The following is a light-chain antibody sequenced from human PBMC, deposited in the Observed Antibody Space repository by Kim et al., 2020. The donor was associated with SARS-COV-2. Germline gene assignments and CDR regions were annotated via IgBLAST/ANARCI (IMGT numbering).Light chain of an antibody. CDR1: SSDVGSCSL. CDR2: EVS. V-gene: IGLV2-23*02. J-gene: IGLJ1*01. Sequence: GQSVTISCTGTSSDVGSCSLVSWYQQHPGEAPKLMIYEVSKRPSGVSNRFSGSKSGNTASLTISGLQAEDEADYYCCSYAGSSTLVFGTGTKVTVL. CDR3: CSYAGSSTLV.